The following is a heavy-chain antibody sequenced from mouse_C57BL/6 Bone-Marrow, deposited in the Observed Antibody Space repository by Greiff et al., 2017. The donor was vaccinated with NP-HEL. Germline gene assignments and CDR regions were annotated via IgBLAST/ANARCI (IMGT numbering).Heavy chain of an antibody. D-gene: IGHD2-5*01. V-gene: IGHV14-4*01. Sequence: EVQLQQSGAELVRPGASVKLSCTASGFNIKDDYMHWVKQRPEQGLEWIGWIDPENGDTEYASKFQGKATITADTSSNTAYLQLSSLTSEDTAVYYCTTIVIHWYFDVWGTGTTVTVSS. J-gene: IGHJ1*03. CDR3: TTIVIHWYFDV. CDR2: IDPENGDT. CDR1: GFNIKDDY.